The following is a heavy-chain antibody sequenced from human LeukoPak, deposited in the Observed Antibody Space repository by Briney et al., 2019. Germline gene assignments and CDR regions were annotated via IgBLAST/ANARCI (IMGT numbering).Heavy chain of an antibody. Sequence: LETLSLTCTVSGGSISSYYWSWIRQPAGKGLEWIGRIYTSGSTNYNPSLKSRVIMSVDTSKNQFSLKLSSVTAADTAVYYCARDRGYSYSIHEFDYWGQGTLVTVSS. CDR3: ARDRGYSYSIHEFDY. V-gene: IGHV4-4*07. D-gene: IGHD5-18*01. CDR1: GGSISSYY. J-gene: IGHJ4*02. CDR2: IYTSGST.